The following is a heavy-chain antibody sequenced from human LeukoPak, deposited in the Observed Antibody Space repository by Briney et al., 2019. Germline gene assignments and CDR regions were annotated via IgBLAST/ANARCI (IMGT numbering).Heavy chain of an antibody. J-gene: IGHJ4*02. V-gene: IGHV1-2*06. Sequence: ASVKVSCKTSGFAFTGYYIHWVRQAPGQGLEWMGRINPNIGDTSHAQQFQGRVTMTRDTSISTAYMELSSLRSDDTAVYYCARVQDYSNNIDSWGQGTLVTVSS. CDR3: ARVQDYSNNIDS. D-gene: IGHD4-11*01. CDR1: GFAFTGYY. CDR2: INPNIGDT.